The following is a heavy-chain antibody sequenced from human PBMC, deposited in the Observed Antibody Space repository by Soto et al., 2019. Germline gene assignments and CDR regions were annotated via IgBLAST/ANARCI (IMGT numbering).Heavy chain of an antibody. V-gene: IGHV4-38-2*01. CDR2: IYQSGKT. Sequence: SETLSLTCGVSGFPVSYGYYWGWIRQPPGKGLEWLGSIYQSGKTYYNPSLKSRLTLSMDTSRNEFSLRLRSVTAADTAVYFCARIYCSSVSCYKDYWGQGVLVTVYS. J-gene: IGHJ4*02. CDR1: GFPVSYGYY. CDR3: ARIYCSSVSCYKDY. D-gene: IGHD2-2*01.